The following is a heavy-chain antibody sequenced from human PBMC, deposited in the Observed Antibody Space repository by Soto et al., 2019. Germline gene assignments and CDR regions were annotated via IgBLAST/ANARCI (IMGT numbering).Heavy chain of an antibody. J-gene: IGHJ3*02. Sequence: ASVKVSCKASGYTFTSHAVHWVRQAPGQGLEWMGGINAGNGNTKYSQTSHGRVTITRDTSANTAYMDLSSLTSDDTAVYYCASGGEQWLDDAFGIWGQGTLVTVSS. CDR3: ASGGEQWLDDAFGI. CDR2: INAGNGNT. D-gene: IGHD6-19*01. V-gene: IGHV1-3*01. CDR1: GYTFTSHA.